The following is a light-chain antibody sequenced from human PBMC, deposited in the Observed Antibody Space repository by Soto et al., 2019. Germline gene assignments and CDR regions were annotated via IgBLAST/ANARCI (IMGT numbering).Light chain of an antibody. CDR3: CSYGGRNTFV. V-gene: IGLV2-23*02. CDR2: EVS. CDR1: SSDVGSYNL. Sequence: QSALAQPASVSGSPGQSITISCTGTSSDVGSYNLVSWYQQHPGKAPKLMIYEVSKRPSGVSNRFSGSKSGNTASLTISGLTDEDEADYSCCSYGGRNTFVFGSGTKLTVL. J-gene: IGLJ1*01.